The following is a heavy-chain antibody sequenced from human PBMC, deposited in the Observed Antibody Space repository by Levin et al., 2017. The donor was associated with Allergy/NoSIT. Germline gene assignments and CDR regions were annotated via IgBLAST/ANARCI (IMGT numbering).Heavy chain of an antibody. V-gene: IGHV3-30*09. Sequence: GESLKISCAASGFTFSNYALHWVRQAPAKGLEWVAVISSDGNNKYYADSVKGRFAISRDNSENTLSLYMSSLRTEDTAIYYCARERRSTWSAFDPWGQGTLVTVSS. CDR2: ISSDGNNK. D-gene: IGHD6-13*01. CDR3: ARERRSTWSAFDP. J-gene: IGHJ5*02. CDR1: GFTFSNYA.